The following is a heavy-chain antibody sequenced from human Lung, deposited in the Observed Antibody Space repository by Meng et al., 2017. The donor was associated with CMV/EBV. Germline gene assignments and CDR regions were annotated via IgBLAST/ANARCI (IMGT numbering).Heavy chain of an antibody. V-gene: IGHV3-53*01. J-gene: IGHJ6*02. CDR2: IYSGGST. D-gene: IGHD2-2*01. CDR1: GFXVSSNY. Sequence: GGSXRLXCAASGFXVSSNYMSWVRQAPGKGLEWVSVIYSGGSTYYADSVKGRFTISRDNSKNTLYLQMNSLRAEDTAVYYCARNNCSSTSCYSLCYYGMDVXGQGXTVTVSS. CDR3: ARNNCSSTSCYSLCYYGMDV.